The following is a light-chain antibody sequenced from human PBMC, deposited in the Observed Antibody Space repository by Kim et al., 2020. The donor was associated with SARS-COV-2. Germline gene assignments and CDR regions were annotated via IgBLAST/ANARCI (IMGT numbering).Light chain of an antibody. CDR1: ISDVGGYNY. Sequence: GHSVTLSRTGTISDVGGYNYFSWYHHHPGKAPKLIIYYVSKRPSGVPDRFSGSKSGNTASLTVSGLQAEDEADYYCCSYAGRYTSVFGGGTQLTVL. V-gene: IGLV2-11*01. CDR3: CSYAGRYTSV. CDR2: YVS. J-gene: IGLJ2*01.